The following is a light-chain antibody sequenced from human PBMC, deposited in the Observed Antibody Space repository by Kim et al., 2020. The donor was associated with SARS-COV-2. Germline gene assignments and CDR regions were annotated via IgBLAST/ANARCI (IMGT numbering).Light chain of an antibody. Sequence: QSALTQPASVSGSPGQSITISCTGTSSDVGGYNYVSWYQQHPGKAPKLMIYDVSNRPSGVSNRFSGSNSGNTASLTISGLQAEDEADYYCSSYTSSSTLDVVFGGGTQLTVL. CDR1: SSDVGGYNY. V-gene: IGLV2-14*03. CDR2: DVS. J-gene: IGLJ2*01. CDR3: SSYTSSSTLDVV.